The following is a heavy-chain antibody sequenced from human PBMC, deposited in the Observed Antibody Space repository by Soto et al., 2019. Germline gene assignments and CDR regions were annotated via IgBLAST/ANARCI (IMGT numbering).Heavy chain of an antibody. D-gene: IGHD2-15*01. CDR3: AALPPRLVVVGLPSPT. Sequence: QVQLQESGPRLVKPSGTLSLTCAVSGASISSTNWWTWVRQPPGKGLEWIGEIYHTGSTKYNPSLKSRVTMSLDKSNTQFSLNLSSVTAADTAVYYCAALPPRLVVVGLPSPTWGQGTLVTVSS. V-gene: IGHV4-4*02. J-gene: IGHJ4*02. CDR2: IYHTGST. CDR1: GASISSTNW.